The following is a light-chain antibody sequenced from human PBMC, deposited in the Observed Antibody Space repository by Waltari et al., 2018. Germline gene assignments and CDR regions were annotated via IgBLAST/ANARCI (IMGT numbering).Light chain of an antibody. V-gene: IGKV4-1*01. CDR3: QQYYSTIFT. CDR1: ESVLYSSNNKNH. J-gene: IGKJ3*01. CDR2: WAS. Sequence: DIVMTQSPESLAVSLGERATINCKTSESVLYSSNNKNHLAWYQQKPGQPPKLLIYWASTRKSGVPDRFSGSGSETDFTLTVSSLQAEDVAVYYCQQYYSTIFTFGPGTKVDLK.